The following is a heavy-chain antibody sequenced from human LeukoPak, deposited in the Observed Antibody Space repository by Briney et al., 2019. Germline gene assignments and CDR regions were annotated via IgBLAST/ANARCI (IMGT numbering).Heavy chain of an antibody. J-gene: IGHJ4*02. CDR2: IIPIFGTA. D-gene: IGHD3-22*01. Sequence: GASVKVSCKASGGTFSSYAISWVRQAPGQGLEWMGRIIPIFGTANYAQKFQGRVTITTDESTSTAYMELSSLRSEDTAVYYCARDRYYDSSGYYYWGQGTLVTVSS. CDR1: GGTFSSYA. V-gene: IGHV1-69*05. CDR3: ARDRYYDSSGYYY.